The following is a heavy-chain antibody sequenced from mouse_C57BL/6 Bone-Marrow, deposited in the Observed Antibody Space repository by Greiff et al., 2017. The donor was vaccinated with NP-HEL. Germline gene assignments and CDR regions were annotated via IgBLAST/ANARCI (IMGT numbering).Heavy chain of an antibody. CDR3: ARDPLDYGSRYWYFDV. Sequence: EVKLVESGGGLVKPGGSLKLSCAASGFTFSSYAMSWVRQTPEKRLEWVATISHGGSYTYYPDNVKGRFTISRDNAKNNLYLQMSHLKSEDTAMYYCARDPLDYGSRYWYFDVWGTGTTVTVSS. J-gene: IGHJ1*03. V-gene: IGHV5-4*01. CDR1: GFTFSSYA. CDR2: ISHGGSYT. D-gene: IGHD1-1*01.